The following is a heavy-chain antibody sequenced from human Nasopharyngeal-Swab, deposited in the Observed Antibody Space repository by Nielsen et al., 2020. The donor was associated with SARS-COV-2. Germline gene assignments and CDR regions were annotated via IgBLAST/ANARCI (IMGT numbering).Heavy chain of an antibody. V-gene: IGHV3-30-3*01. CDR3: ARDQGSSWYTYYYYYGMDV. CDR2: ISYDGSKK. CDR1: GFTFSSYA. J-gene: IGHJ6*02. D-gene: IGHD6-13*01. Sequence: GGSLRLSCAASGFTFSSYAMHWVRQAPGKGLEWVAVISYDGSKKYYVDSVKGRFTISRDNSKNTLYLQMNSLRAEDTAVYYCARDQGSSWYTYYYYYGMDVWGQGTTVTVSS.